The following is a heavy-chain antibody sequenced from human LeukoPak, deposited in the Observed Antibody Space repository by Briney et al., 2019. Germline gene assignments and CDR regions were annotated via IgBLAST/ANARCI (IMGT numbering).Heavy chain of an antibody. CDR3: AKAGIAAAGIDYYFDY. V-gene: IGHV3-23*01. Sequence: PGGSLRLSCAASGFTFSSYAMSWVRQAPGKGLEWVSAISGSGGSTYYADSVKGRFTISRDNSKNTLYLQMNSLRAEDTAVYYCAKAGIAAAGIDYYFDYWGQGTLVTVSS. CDR2: ISGSGGST. J-gene: IGHJ4*02. D-gene: IGHD6-13*01. CDR1: GFTFSSYA.